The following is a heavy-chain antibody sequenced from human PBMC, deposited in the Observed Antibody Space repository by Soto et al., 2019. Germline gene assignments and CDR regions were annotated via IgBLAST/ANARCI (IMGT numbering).Heavy chain of an antibody. D-gene: IGHD1-1*01. V-gene: IGHV1-24*01. CDR2: FDPEDGET. J-gene: IGHJ6*02. CDR3: ARLKATTHYYYYGMDV. Sequence: GASVAVSCTVSGDTLNELSMHWVRQATGKGLEWMGGFDPEDGETIYAQKFQGRVTMTEDTSTDTAYMELNSVTAADTAVYYCARLKATTHYYYYGMDVWGQGTTVTVSS. CDR1: GDTLNELS.